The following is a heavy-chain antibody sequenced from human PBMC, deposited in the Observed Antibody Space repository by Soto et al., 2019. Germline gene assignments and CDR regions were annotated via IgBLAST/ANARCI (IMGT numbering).Heavy chain of an antibody. J-gene: IGHJ4*02. V-gene: IGHV1-69*08. CDR1: GGTFSSYT. CDR2: IIPILGIA. D-gene: IGHD3-10*01. Sequence: QVQLVQSGAEVKKPGSSVKVSCKASGGTFSSYTISWVRQAPGQGREWMGRIIPILGIANYAQKFQGRVTITADKSTSTAYMELSSLRSEDTAVYYCARDAPGVTMVRGVSPFDYWGQGTLVTVSS. CDR3: ARDAPGVTMVRGVSPFDY.